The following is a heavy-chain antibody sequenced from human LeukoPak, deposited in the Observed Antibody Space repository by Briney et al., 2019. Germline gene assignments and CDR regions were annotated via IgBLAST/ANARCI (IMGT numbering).Heavy chain of an antibody. Sequence: ASVKVSCKASGYTFTSNYMHWVRQAPGQGLEWMGWINPNSGGTNYAQKFQGWVAMTRDTSISTAYMELSRLRSDDTAVYYCARGIRRSAYYYDSSGYYPPHFDYWGQGTLVTVSS. D-gene: IGHD3-22*01. J-gene: IGHJ4*02. CDR2: INPNSGGT. V-gene: IGHV1-2*04. CDR1: GYTFTSNY. CDR3: ARGIRRSAYYYDSSGYYPPHFDY.